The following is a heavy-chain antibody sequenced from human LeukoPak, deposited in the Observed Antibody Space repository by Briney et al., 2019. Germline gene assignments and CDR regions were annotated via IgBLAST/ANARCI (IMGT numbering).Heavy chain of an antibody. D-gene: IGHD3-22*01. CDR3: HYYDSSGYYDSDWYFDL. Sequence: SVKVSCKASGGTFSSYAISWVRQAPGQGLEWMGGIIPIFGTANYAQKFQGRVTITADESTSTAYMELSSLRSEDTAVYYCHYYDSSGYYDSDWYFDLWGRGTLVTVSS. J-gene: IGHJ2*01. CDR1: GGTFSSYA. CDR2: IIPIFGTA. V-gene: IGHV1-69*13.